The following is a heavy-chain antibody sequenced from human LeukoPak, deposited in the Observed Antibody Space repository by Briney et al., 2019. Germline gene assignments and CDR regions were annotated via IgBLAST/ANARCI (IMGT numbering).Heavy chain of an antibody. CDR2: ISVYYGNT. J-gene: IGHJ4*02. D-gene: IGHD3-9*01. CDR3: ARMILLLGDVLTVPPRGFDY. Sequence: GASVKVSCKASGYTFTTYGISWVRQAPGQGLEWLGRISVYYGNTNYAQKLQGRVTMTTDTSTSTAYMELRSLRSDDTAVYYCARMILLLGDVLTVPPRGFDYWGQGTLVTVSS. CDR1: GYTFTTYG. V-gene: IGHV1-18*01.